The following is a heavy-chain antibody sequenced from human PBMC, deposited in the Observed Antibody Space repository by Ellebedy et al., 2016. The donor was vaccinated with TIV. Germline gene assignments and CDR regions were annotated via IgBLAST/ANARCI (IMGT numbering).Heavy chain of an antibody. CDR1: GFTFSNYW. CDR3: ARDRSDTSLWSVYYYYALDV. D-gene: IGHD3-10*01. Sequence: GGSLRLSCAASGFTFSNYWMHWVRQAPGKGLVWVSRIHSDGTTTSNADPVKGRFTISRDNAKNTLYLQMNSLSAEDTAVYYCARDRSDTSLWSVYYYYALDVWGQGTTVTVSS. J-gene: IGHJ6*02. V-gene: IGHV3-74*01. CDR2: IHSDGTTT.